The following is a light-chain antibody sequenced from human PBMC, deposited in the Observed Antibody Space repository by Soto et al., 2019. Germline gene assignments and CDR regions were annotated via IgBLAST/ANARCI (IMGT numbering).Light chain of an antibody. V-gene: IGKV1-5*03. CDR3: QQYHSYWT. Sequence: DLQMTPSPSTLSAFVGDRVTITCRASQSVDRWLAWYQQKPGKAPYLLIYKASTLQNGVPSRFSGRVYGTEFTLTISSLQPDDSATYYCQQYHSYWTFGQGTKVDI. CDR2: KAS. CDR1: QSVDRW. J-gene: IGKJ1*01.